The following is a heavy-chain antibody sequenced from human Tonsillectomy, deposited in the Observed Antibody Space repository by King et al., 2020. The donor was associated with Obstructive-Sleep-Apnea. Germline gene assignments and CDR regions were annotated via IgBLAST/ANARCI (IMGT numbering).Heavy chain of an antibody. D-gene: IGHD5-12*01. CDR3: AHRPFRRGYDLNFDY. CDR1: GCSLSTNGVS. J-gene: IGHJ4*02. CDR2: IYLADVK. Sequence: ITLKESGPTLMKPTQTLTLTCTFSGCSLSTNGVSVGWLRQPPAKALEWLALIYLADVKLYSPSLKSRLTITKDTSKNQVVLTMTNMDPVDTATYYCAHRPFRRGYDLNFDYWGQGTLVTVSS. V-gene: IGHV2-5*02.